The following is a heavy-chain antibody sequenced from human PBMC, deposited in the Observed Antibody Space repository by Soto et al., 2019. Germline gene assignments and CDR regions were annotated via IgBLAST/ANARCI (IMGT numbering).Heavy chain of an antibody. Sequence: VKGSRKPSGNTVPNYPIDSLRLTPGQRIEWMGWINGGNGNTYYSEPFQGRVTFTRDTCAGTVYMQLSSLTSEDTAVYYCVIDDCGFRGSHYSDGLDFWGQGALGTVSS. CDR3: VIDDCGFRGSHYSDGLDF. D-gene: IGHD1-26*01. CDR2: INGGNGNT. V-gene: IGHV1-3*01. J-gene: IGHJ4*02. CDR1: GNTVPNYP.